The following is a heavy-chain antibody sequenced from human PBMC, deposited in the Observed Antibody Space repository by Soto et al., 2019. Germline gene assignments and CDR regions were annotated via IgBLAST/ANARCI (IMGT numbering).Heavy chain of an antibody. CDR3: AGGIMYSGSYQE. V-gene: IGHV3-48*03. CDR1: GLTFTSYE. CDR2: ISDSGSTI. Sequence: EVQLVESGGGLVQPGGSLRLSCAVSGLTFTSYEMAWVRQAPGKGLEWVSYISDSGSTIRYADSVRGRFTISRDNAKNSLYLQMNSLRAEDTAVYYCAGGIMYSGSYQEWGQGTLVTVSS. J-gene: IGHJ4*02. D-gene: IGHD1-26*01.